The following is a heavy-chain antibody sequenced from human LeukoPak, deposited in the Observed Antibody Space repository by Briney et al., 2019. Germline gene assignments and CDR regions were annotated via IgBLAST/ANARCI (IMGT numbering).Heavy chain of an antibody. V-gene: IGHV4-59*01. CDR1: GDSISTYY. Sequence: SETLSLTCTVSGDSISTYYWSWIRQPPGKGLEWIGYIYYSGSTNYNPSLKSRVTISVDTSKNQFSLKLSSVTAADTAVYYCARDSKPYYDSSGYYYVDYYYYGMDVWGQGTTVTVSS. D-gene: IGHD3-22*01. J-gene: IGHJ6*02. CDR3: ARDSKPYYDSSGYYYVDYYYYGMDV. CDR2: IYYSGST.